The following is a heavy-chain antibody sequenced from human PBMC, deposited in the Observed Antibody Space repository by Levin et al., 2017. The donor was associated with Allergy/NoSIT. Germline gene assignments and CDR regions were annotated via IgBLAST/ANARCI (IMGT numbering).Heavy chain of an antibody. V-gene: IGHV4-39*01. J-gene: IGHJ3*02. D-gene: IGHD6-13*01. Sequence: SSETLSLTCTVSGGSISSSSYYWAWIRQPPGKGLEWIGSIYNSGSIFYNPSLKSRVTTSLDTSKRQFSMNLTSVTAADTAVYYCARGQQQLGHDAFDIWGLGTMVTVSS. CDR1: GGSISSSSYY. CDR3: ARGQQQLGHDAFDI. CDR2: IYNSGSI.